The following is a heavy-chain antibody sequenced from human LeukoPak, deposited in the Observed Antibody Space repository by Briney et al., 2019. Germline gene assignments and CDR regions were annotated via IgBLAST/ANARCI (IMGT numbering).Heavy chain of an antibody. D-gene: IGHD2-15*01. CDR1: GGSISSYY. V-gene: IGHV4-4*07. CDR2: IYTSGST. Sequence: PSETLSLTCTVSGGSISSYYWSWIRQPAGKGLEWIGRIYTSGSTNYNPSLKSRVTMSVDTSKNQFSLKLSSVTAADTAVYYCARGGYCSGGSCYDYYYYMDVWGKGTTVTISS. J-gene: IGHJ6*03. CDR3: ARGGYCSGGSCYDYYYYMDV.